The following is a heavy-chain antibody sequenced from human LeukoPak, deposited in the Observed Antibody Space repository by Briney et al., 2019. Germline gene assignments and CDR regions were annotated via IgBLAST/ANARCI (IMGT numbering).Heavy chain of an antibody. CDR2: IYHSGST. D-gene: IGHD3-10*01. CDR3: ARGAGSGSYYNVY. CDR1: GGSISSSNW. V-gene: IGHV4-4*02. Sequence: SGTLSLTCAVSGGSISSSNWWSWVRQPPGKGLEWIGEIYHSGSTYYNPSLKSRVTISVDTSKNQFSLKLSSVAAADTAVYYCARGAGSGSYYNVYWGQGTLVTVSS. J-gene: IGHJ4*02.